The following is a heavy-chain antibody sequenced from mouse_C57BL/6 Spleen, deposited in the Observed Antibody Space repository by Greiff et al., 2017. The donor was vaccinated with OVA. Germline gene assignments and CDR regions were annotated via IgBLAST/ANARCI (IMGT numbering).Heavy chain of an antibody. D-gene: IGHD4-1*01. V-gene: IGHV1-82*01. J-gene: IGHJ4*01. CDR1: GYAFSSSW. CDR2: IYPGDGDT. Sequence: QVQLQQSGPELVKPGASVKISCKASGYAFSSSWMNWVKQRPGQGLEWIGRIYPGDGDTNYNGKFKGKATLTADKSSSTAYMHLSSLPSDDAAVYFCARENCPYSMDYWGQGTSVTVSS. CDR3: ARENCPYSMDY.